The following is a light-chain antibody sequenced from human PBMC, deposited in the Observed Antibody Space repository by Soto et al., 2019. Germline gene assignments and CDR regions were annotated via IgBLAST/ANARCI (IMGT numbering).Light chain of an antibody. Sequence: QSALTQPASVSGSPGQSITISCTGTSSDVGGYKYVSWYQQHPGKAPKLMIYEVSDRPSGISNRFSGSKFGNTASLTISGLQAEDEADYYCCSYTSTRALVFGTGTKVTVL. CDR1: SSDVGGYKY. CDR3: CSYTSTRALV. V-gene: IGLV2-14*01. J-gene: IGLJ1*01. CDR2: EVS.